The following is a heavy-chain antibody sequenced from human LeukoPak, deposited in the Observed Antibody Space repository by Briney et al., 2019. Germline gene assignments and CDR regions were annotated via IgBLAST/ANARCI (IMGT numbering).Heavy chain of an antibody. Sequence: PGGSLRLSCAASGFAFSSYWASWVRQAPGKGLEWVANINQDGSQKHYVDSVRGRFTISRDNAQNSLYLQMNSLRVEDTAVYYCARGEYYYDGGYWGQGTLVTVSS. V-gene: IGHV3-7*03. D-gene: IGHD3-22*01. J-gene: IGHJ4*02. CDR3: ARGEYYYDGGY. CDR1: GFAFSSYW. CDR2: INQDGSQK.